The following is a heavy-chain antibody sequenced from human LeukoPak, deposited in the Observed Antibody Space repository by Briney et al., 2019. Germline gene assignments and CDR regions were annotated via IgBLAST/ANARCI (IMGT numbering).Heavy chain of an antibody. CDR2: INSEGSST. D-gene: IGHD5-24*01. CDR3: ARDEPDAKLDY. J-gene: IGHJ4*02. V-gene: IGHV3-74*01. CDR1: GFTFSSYW. Sequence: GGSLRLSCAASGFTFSSYWMHWVRQAPGKELVWVSRINSEGSSTTYADSVKGRFTISRDNAKNTLYLQMNSLRAEDTAVYYCARDEPDAKLDYWGQGTLVTVSS.